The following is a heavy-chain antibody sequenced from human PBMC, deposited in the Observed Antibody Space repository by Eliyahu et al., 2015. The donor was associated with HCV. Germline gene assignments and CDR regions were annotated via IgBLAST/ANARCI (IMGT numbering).Heavy chain of an antibody. CDR1: GFXYSSXG. J-gene: IGHJ4*02. V-gene: IGHV3-33*01. CDR2: IWYDGSNK. Sequence: QVQLVESGGGXVQPGXSLXLSCAAXGFXYSSXGMHWVRQAPGKGLEWVAVIWYDGSNKYYADSVKGRFTISRDNSKNTLYLQMNSLRADDTAVYYCARDLDSSGYQIDYWGQGTLVTVSS. D-gene: IGHD3-22*01. CDR3: ARDLDSSGYQIDY.